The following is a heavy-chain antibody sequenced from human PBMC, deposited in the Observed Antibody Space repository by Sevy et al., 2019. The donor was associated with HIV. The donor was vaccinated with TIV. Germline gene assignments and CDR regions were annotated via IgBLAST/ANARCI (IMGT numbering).Heavy chain of an antibody. J-gene: IGHJ4*02. CDR3: ASTRSSDDYVWGSYRYTAFDY. Sequence: SETLSLTCTVSGGSISSGGYYWSWIRQHPGKGLEWIGYIYYSGSTYYNPSLKSRVTISVDTSKNQFSLKLSSVTAADTAVYYCASTRSSDDYVWGSYRYTAFDYWGQGTLVTVSS. CDR1: GGSISSGGYY. CDR2: IYYSGST. V-gene: IGHV4-31*03. D-gene: IGHD3-16*02.